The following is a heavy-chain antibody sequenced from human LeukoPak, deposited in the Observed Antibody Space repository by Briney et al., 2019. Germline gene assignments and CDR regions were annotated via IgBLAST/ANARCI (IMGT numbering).Heavy chain of an antibody. CDR2: IYYSGST. V-gene: IGHV4-39*07. CDR3: ARDSDDYVWGSYRHDAFDI. D-gene: IGHD3-16*02. J-gene: IGHJ3*02. Sequence: TSETLSLTCTVSGGSISSSSYYWGWIRQPPGEGLEWIGSIYYSGSTYYNPSLKSRVTISVDTSKNQFSLKLSSVTAADTAVYYCARDSDDYVWGSYRHDAFDIWGQGTMVTVSS. CDR1: GGSISSSSYY.